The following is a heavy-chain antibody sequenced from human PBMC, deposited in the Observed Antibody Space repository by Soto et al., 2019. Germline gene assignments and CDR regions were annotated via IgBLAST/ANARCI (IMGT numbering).Heavy chain of an antibody. Sequence: GASVKVSCKASGYTFSNYGITWVRQAPGQGLEWMGWISAYNGNTHFAQKFQGRVTMTTDTPTTTAFMELRSLRSDDTAVYYCARIADCIITTCSFPTSFHMRCSYYFYGLYVWG. CDR3: ARIADCIITTCSFPTSFHMRCSYYFYGLYV. V-gene: IGHV1-18*01. J-gene: IGHJ6*02. CDR1: GYTFSNYG. CDR2: ISAYNGNT. D-gene: IGHD2-2*01.